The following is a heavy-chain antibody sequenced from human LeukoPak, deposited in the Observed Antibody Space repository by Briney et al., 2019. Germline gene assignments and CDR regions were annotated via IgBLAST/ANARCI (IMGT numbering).Heavy chain of an antibody. D-gene: IGHD3-16*01. CDR3: ARGRQTPYDYVWGSQILGYYYYYMDV. CDR2: MYYSGST. J-gene: IGHJ6*03. CDR1: GGSISSYY. V-gene: IGHV4-39*07. Sequence: SETLSLTCTVSGGSISSYYWGWIRQPPGKGLEWIGSMYYSGSTYYNPSLKSRVTISINTSKNQFSLKLSSVTAADTAVYYCARGRQTPYDYVWGSQILGYYYYYMDVWGKGATVTISS.